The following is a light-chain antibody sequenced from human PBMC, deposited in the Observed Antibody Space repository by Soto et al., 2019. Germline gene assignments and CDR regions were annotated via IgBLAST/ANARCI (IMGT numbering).Light chain of an antibody. V-gene: IGKV3-11*01. J-gene: IGKJ4*01. CDR2: DAS. Sequence: EIVLTQSPATLSLSPGERATLSCRASQSLNSYLAWFQQKPGQAPRLLIYDASNRATGIPAWFSGSGSGTDFTLTISSLEPADFAVYYCQQRRDWPLTFGGGTKVEIK. CDR1: QSLNSY. CDR3: QQRRDWPLT.